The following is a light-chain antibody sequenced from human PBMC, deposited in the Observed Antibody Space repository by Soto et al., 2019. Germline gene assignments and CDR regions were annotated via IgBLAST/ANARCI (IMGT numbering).Light chain of an antibody. J-gene: IGKJ5*01. CDR2: GAS. Sequence: EIVLTQSPGTPSLSPGERATLSCRASQSVSSSYLAWYQHKPGQAPRLLIYGASSRATGIPDRFSGSGSGADFTLTISRLEPEDFAVYYCHQYGISPPVTFGQGTRLEIK. CDR3: HQYGISPPVT. CDR1: QSVSSSY. V-gene: IGKV3-20*01.